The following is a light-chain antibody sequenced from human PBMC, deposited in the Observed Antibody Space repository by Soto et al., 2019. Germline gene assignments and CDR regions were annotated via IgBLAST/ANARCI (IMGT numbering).Light chain of an antibody. CDR3: QQGHSAPLT. CDR1: QTISRN. J-gene: IGKJ4*01. V-gene: IGKV1-39*01. Sequence: DIQVTQSPSSLSASVGDRETITCRASQTISRNLNWYQQKPGKAPDLLIFAASNLQSGVPSRFSGSGSGADFTLTISSLLPEYFATYYCQQGHSAPLTFGGGTKVDSK. CDR2: AAS.